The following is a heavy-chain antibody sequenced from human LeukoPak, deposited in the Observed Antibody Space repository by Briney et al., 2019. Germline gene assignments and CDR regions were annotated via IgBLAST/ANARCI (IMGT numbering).Heavy chain of an antibody. V-gene: IGHV3-23*01. CDR3: AKGGAVSMRDGYKDYYYYIEV. J-gene: IGHJ6*03. CDR1: GITHSSHA. D-gene: IGHD5-24*01. CDR2: INGSGGQT. Sequence: PGGALRHSRVASGITHSSHAMNWVRQALGKGGEGVSTINGSGGQTYYAESVRGRYTLSRDISTNRLYLQMSTLRHEDTRVSNCAKGGAVSMRDGYKDYYYYIEVWGQGTTVTVSS.